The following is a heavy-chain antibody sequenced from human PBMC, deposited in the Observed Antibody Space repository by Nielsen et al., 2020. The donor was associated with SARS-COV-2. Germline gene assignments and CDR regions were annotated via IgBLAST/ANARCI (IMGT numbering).Heavy chain of an antibody. CDR3: ARAYHNYYYAMDV. Sequence: GGSLRLSCAASGFTFSSYSMNWVRQAPGKGLEWVSSISISSSSFYYTDSVRGRFTISRDNAKSSLYLQLTSLRAEDTAVYYCARAYHNYYYAMDVWGRGTTVTVSS. D-gene: IGHD1-14*01. CDR2: ISISSSSF. J-gene: IGHJ6*02. CDR1: GFTFSSYS. V-gene: IGHV3-21*01.